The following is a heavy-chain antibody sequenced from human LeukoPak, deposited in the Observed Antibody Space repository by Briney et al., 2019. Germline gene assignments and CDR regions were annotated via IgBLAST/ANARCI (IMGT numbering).Heavy chain of an antibody. J-gene: IGHJ6*03. Sequence: SVKVSCKASGGTFSSYAISWVRQAPGQGLEWMGGIIPIFGTANYAQKFQGRVTITADKSTSTAYMELSSLRSEDTAVYYCARVYNPLVYYMDVWGKGTTVTISS. CDR1: GGTFSSYA. CDR2: IIPIFGTA. CDR3: ARVYNPLVYYMDV. V-gene: IGHV1-69*06. D-gene: IGHD1-1*01.